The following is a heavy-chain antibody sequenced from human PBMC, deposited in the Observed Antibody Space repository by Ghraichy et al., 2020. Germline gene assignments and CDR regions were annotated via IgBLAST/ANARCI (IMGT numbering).Heavy chain of an antibody. CDR1: GGSISSSSYY. Sequence: GSLRLSCTVSGGSISSSSYYWGWIRQPPGKGLEWIGSIYYSGSTYYNPSLKSRVTISVDTSKNQFSLKLSSVTAADPAVYYCARQYCSSTSCYDFDYWGQGTLVTVSS. V-gene: IGHV4-39*01. CDR3: ARQYCSSTSCYDFDY. J-gene: IGHJ4*02. D-gene: IGHD2-2*01. CDR2: IYYSGST.